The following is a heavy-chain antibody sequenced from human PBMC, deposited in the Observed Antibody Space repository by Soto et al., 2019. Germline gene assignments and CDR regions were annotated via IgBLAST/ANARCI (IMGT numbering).Heavy chain of an antibody. D-gene: IGHD2-15*01. V-gene: IGHV3-23*01. CDR2: ISGGIATS. CDR1: GFTFSSYA. J-gene: IGHJ4*02. CDR3: AKATLGTCSGATCYDFDS. Sequence: EVQLLESGGGLIQPGGSLRHSCAASGFTFSSYAMSWVRQAPGRRLEWVSTISGGIATSYHAGSVGGRFSISRDDSKNSVYLQMNNLRAEDTALYYCAKATLGTCSGATCYDFDSWGQGTPVTVSS.